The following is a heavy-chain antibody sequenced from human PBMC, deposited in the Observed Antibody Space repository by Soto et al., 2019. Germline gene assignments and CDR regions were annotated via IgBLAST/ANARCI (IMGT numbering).Heavy chain of an antibody. CDR1: GLSFNNYA. J-gene: IGHJ6*02. Sequence: GGSLRLSCAASGLSFNNYAMHWVRQAPGKGLEWVSGISWNSGNVGYADSVKGRFTISRDNAENSLYLQMNSLRPEDTALYYCAKDTGDSSGYYYYYYYGMDVWGQGTTVTVSS. CDR3: AKDTGDSSGYYYYYYYGMDV. D-gene: IGHD3-22*01. CDR2: ISWNSGNV. V-gene: IGHV3-9*01.